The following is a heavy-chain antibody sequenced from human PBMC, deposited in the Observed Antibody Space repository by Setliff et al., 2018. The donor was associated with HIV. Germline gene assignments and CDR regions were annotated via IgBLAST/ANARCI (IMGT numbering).Heavy chain of an antibody. CDR3: ARLDSSGYYRSFDV. D-gene: IGHD3-22*01. J-gene: IGHJ3*01. CDR1: GYTFTNYW. V-gene: IGHV5-51*01. Sequence: GESLTISRKASGYTFTNYWTAWVRQMPGKGLEWMGIIHPRDFDIKYSQSFQGQVTISADKSLSTAYLQWNSLKASDTALYYCARLDSSGYYRSFDVWGQGTMVTVSS. CDR2: IHPRDFDI.